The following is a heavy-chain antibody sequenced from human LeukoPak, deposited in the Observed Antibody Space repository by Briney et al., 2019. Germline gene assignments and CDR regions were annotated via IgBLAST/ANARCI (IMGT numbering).Heavy chain of an antibody. J-gene: IGHJ4*02. Sequence: GGSLRLSCAASGFTFSSYSMNWVRRAPGKGLEWVSSIGSSSSYIYYADSVKGRFTISRDNAKNSLYLQMNSLRAEDTAVYYCARAYYYDSSGYYFDYWGQGTLVTVSS. CDR2: IGSSSSYI. CDR1: GFTFSSYS. V-gene: IGHV3-21*01. D-gene: IGHD3-22*01. CDR3: ARAYYYDSSGYYFDY.